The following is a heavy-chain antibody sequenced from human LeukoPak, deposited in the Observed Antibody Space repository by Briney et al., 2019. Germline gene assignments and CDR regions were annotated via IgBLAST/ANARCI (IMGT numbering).Heavy chain of an antibody. D-gene: IGHD4-11*01. CDR2: ISHTGST. J-gene: IGHJ5*02. V-gene: IGHV4-38-2*02. CDR1: GYSISNGYN. Sequence: SETLSLTCTVSGYSISNGYNWGWVRQPPGKGLGCIGSISHTGSTYYNPSLESRVTISLDTSNNQFSLELSSVTAADTAVYYCARTYINFSNYFDPWGQGSLVTVSS. CDR3: ARTYINFSNYFDP.